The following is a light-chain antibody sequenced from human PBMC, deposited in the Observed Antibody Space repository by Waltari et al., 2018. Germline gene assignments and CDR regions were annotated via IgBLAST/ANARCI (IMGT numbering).Light chain of an antibody. V-gene: IGLV1-40*02. Sequence: QSILTQPPSVSGAPGQRSTSPCPGASPNTGADLEAHGYQDFPGRGPKLLTYGNNHRPSGVPDRFSGSKSGTSASLTITGLQAEDEADYYCQSFDTSLSDGVVFGGGTKV. CDR2: GNN. CDR1: SPNTGADLE. CDR3: QSFDTSLSDGVV. J-gene: IGLJ2*01.